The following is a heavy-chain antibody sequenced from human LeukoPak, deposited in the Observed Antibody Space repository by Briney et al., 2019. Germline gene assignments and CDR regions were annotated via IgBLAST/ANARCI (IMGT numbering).Heavy chain of an antibody. CDR1: GGSINSFY. CDR2: IYDSGSYESGST. CDR3: ARHEGYCSGGSCYSDAFDI. V-gene: IGHV4-4*07. D-gene: IGHD2-15*01. J-gene: IGHJ3*02. Sequence: SDTLSLTCSVSGGSINSFYWSWIRQPAGKGLEWIGRIYDSGSYESGSTTYNPSLKSRVTMSVDTSKNQFSLKLTSLTAADTAVYYCARHEGYCSGGSCYSDAFDIWGQGTMVTVSS.